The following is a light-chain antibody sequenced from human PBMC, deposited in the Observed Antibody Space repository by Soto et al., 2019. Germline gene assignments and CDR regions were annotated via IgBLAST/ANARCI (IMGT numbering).Light chain of an antibody. CDR2: AAS. V-gene: IGKV1-39*01. J-gene: IGKJ3*01. Sequence: DIQMTQSPSSLSASVRARVTITCRASHNIRGYLNWYQQKPGKAPNLLIYAASSLQSGIPSRFIVSGSETDFTLTISSLQSEDFAVDDCQQYNNWPTFGPGTKVDIK. CDR1: HNIRGY. CDR3: QQYNNWPT.